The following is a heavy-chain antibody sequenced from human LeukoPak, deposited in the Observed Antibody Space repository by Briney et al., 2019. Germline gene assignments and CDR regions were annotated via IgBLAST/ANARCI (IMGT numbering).Heavy chain of an antibody. CDR2: IIPIFGTA. V-gene: IGHV1-69*05. J-gene: IGHJ4*02. CDR3: ARDPCGGDCYWEYYFDY. CDR1: GGTFSSYA. D-gene: IGHD2-21*02. Sequence: SVKVSCKASGGTFSSYAISWVRQAPGHGLEWMGRIIPIFGTANYAQKFQGRVTITTDESTSTAYMELSSLRSEDTAVYYCARDPCGGDCYWEYYFDYWGQGTLVTVSS.